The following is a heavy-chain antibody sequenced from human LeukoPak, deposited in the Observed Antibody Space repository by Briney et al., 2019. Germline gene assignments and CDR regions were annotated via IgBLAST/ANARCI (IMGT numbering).Heavy chain of an antibody. CDR1: GGTFSSYA. D-gene: IGHD3-22*01. Sequence: SVKLSCKASGGTFSSYAISWVRQAPGQGLEWMGRIIPILDIANYAQKFQGRVTITADKSTSTAYMELSSLRSEDTAIYYCARDETPDYYDSSGYAFDIWGQGTMVTVSS. CDR3: ARDETPDYYDSSGYAFDI. CDR2: IIPILDIA. V-gene: IGHV1-69*04. J-gene: IGHJ3*02.